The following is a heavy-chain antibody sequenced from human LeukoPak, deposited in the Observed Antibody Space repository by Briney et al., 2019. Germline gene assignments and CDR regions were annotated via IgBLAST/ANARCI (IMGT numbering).Heavy chain of an antibody. CDR1: GYIFIGYG. Sequence: ASVKVSCKASGYIFIGYGLSWVRQAPGQGLEWMGWINTDNGQTDFAQKFQDRIIMTTDTSTSTAYLEVTSLGSDDTAVYYCARGGGTYWADHWGQGTLVTVSS. CDR3: ARGGGTYWADH. V-gene: IGHV1-18*01. D-gene: IGHD1-26*01. J-gene: IGHJ1*01. CDR2: INTDNGQT.